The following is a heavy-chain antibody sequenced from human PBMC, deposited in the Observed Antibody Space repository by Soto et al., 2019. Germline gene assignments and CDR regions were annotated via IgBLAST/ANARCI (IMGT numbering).Heavy chain of an antibody. CDR2: IYYSGST. J-gene: IGHJ4*02. V-gene: IGHV4-30-4*01. CDR3: ARDGWFGEGYFDY. D-gene: IGHD3-10*01. Sequence: NPSETLSLTCTVSGGSISSGDYYWSWIRQPPGKGLEWIGYIYYSGSTYYNPSLESRVTISVDTSKNQFSLKLSSVTAADTAVYYCARDGWFGEGYFDYWGQGTLVTVSS. CDR1: GGSISSGDYY.